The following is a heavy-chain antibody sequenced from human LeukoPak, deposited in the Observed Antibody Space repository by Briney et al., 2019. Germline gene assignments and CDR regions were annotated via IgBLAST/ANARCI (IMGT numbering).Heavy chain of an antibody. CDR3: ARGYSGYDYGWFDP. J-gene: IGHJ5*02. CDR1: GGSISSYY. Sequence: SETLSLTCTVSGGSISSYYWSWIRQPPGKGLEWIGYIYYSGSTNYNPSLKSRVTISADTSKNQFSLKLSSVTAADTAVYYCARGYSGYDYGWFDPWGQGTLVTVSS. CDR2: IYYSGST. V-gene: IGHV4-59*12. D-gene: IGHD5-12*01.